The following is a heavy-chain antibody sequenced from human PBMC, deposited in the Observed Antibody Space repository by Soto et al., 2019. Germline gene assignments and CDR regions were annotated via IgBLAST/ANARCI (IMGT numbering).Heavy chain of an antibody. CDR2: MYNIGST. J-gene: IGHJ4*02. CDR1: GGSISSYY. V-gene: IGHV4-59*08. CDR3: ARHGNIWLQPNFDY. D-gene: IGHD5-12*01. Sequence: SETLSLTCTVSGGSISSYYWSWIRQPPGKGLEWIGYMYNIGSTNYNPSLKSRVTISVDTSKNQFSLKLRSVTAADTAVYYCARHGNIWLQPNFDYWGQGTLVTVSS.